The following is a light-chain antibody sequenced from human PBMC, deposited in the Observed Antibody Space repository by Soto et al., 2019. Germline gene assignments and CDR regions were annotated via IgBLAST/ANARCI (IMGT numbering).Light chain of an antibody. CDR2: GAS. J-gene: IGKJ1*01. Sequence: EIVMTQSPATLSVSPGERATLSCRASQSVSSNLSWYQQKPGQAPRLLIYGASTSATGIPARFSGSGSRTDFTLTISSLHSEDFAVYYCQQYNNWPFPSWTFGQGTKVEIK. CDR3: QQYNNWPFPSWT. CDR1: QSVSSN. V-gene: IGKV3-15*01.